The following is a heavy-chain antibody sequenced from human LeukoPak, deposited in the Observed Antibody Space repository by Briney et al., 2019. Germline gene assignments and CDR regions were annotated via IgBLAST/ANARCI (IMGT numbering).Heavy chain of an antibody. CDR3: AKDFGYSYGYRGAHFDY. CDR2: ISSGSSTI. Sequence: PGGSLRLSCAASGFTFSSYSMNWVRQAPGKGLEWVSYISSGSSTIYYADSVKGRFTISRDNSKNTLYLQMNSLRAEDTAVYYCAKDFGYSYGYRGAHFDYWGQGTLVTVSS. V-gene: IGHV3-48*01. J-gene: IGHJ4*02. CDR1: GFTFSSYS. D-gene: IGHD5-18*01.